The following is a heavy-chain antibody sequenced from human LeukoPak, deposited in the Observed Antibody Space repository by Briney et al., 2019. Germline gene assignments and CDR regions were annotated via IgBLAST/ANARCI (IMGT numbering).Heavy chain of an antibody. Sequence: SQTLSLTCAISGDYVSSDSAAWNWIRQSPSRGLEWLGRTYHRSKWYYDYAVSVKSRITINPDTSKNQFSLQLNSVTPEDTAIYYCVREGASCFDPWGQGTLVTVSS. CDR2: TYHRSKWYY. CDR3: VREGASCFDP. J-gene: IGHJ5*02. D-gene: IGHD3-16*01. CDR1: GDYVSSDSAA. V-gene: IGHV6-1*01.